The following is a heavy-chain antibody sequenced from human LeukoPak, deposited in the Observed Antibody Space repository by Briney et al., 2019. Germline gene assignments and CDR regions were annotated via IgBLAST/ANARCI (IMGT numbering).Heavy chain of an antibody. D-gene: IGHD5-18*01. CDR1: GITFSYYW. CDR2: IYSGGTT. J-gene: IGHJ4*02. CDR3: ARVDTVMAYYFDL. V-gene: IGHV3-53*04. Sequence: PGGSLRLSCAASGITFSYYWMHWVRQAPGKGLVWVSTIYSGGTTYYADSVMGRFTISRHHSRNTLYLQMNSLRAEDTAVYYCARVDTVMAYYFDLWGQGTLVTVSS.